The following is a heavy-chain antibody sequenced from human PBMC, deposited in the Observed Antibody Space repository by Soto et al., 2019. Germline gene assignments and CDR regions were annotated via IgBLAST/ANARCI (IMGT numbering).Heavy chain of an antibody. D-gene: IGHD3-3*01. Sequence: GGSLRLSCAASGFTFSSYSMNWVRQAPGKGLEWVSSISSSSSYIYYADSVMGRFTISRDNAKNSLYLQMNSLRAEDTAVYYCARAGLRFLEWSTDYWGQGTLVTVSS. CDR2: ISSSSSYI. V-gene: IGHV3-21*01. CDR3: ARAGLRFLEWSTDY. J-gene: IGHJ4*02. CDR1: GFTFSSYS.